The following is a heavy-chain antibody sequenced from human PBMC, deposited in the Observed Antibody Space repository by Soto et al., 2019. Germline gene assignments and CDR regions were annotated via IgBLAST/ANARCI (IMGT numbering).Heavy chain of an antibody. V-gene: IGHV4-34*01. CDR3: ARGVAAAGTMRWFDP. D-gene: IGHD6-13*01. CDR1: GGSFSGYY. J-gene: IGHJ5*02. CDR2: INHSGST. Sequence: PSETLSLTCAVYGGSFSGYYWSWIRQPPGKGLEWIGEINHSGSTNYNPSLKSRVTISVDTSKNQFSLKLSSVTAADTAVYYCARGVAAAGTMRWFDPWGQGTLVTVSS.